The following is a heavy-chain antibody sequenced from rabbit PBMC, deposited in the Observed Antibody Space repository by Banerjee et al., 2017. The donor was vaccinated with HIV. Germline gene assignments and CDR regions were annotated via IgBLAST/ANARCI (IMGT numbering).Heavy chain of an antibody. Sequence: QEQLEESGGDLVKPEGSLTLTCTASGFSFSSSYYMCWVRQAPGKGLEWVACIHTGSKTTYYASWAKGRFTISRTSSTTVTLQMTSLTAADTAIYFCARVISSLIELDLWGQGTLVTVS. CDR1: GFSFSSSYY. CDR3: ARVISSLIELDL. V-gene: IGHV1S45*01. CDR2: IHTGSKTT. J-gene: IGHJ3*01. D-gene: IGHD4-2*01.